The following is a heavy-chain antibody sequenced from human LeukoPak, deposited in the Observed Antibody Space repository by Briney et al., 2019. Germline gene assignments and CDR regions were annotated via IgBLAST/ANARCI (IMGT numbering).Heavy chain of an antibody. CDR3: ARGGYQAWFDP. CDR1: GGSFSGYY. V-gene: IGHV4-34*01. J-gene: IGHJ5*02. Sequence: PSETLSLTCAVYGGSFSGYYRSWIRQPPGKGLEWIGEINHSGSTNYNPSLKSRVTISVDTSKNQFSLKLSSVTAADTAVYYCARGGYQAWFDPWGQGTLVTVSS. D-gene: IGHD2-2*01. CDR2: INHSGST.